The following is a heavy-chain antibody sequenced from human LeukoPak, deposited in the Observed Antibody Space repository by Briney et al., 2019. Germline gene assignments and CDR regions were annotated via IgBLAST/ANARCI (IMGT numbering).Heavy chain of an antibody. D-gene: IGHD3-16*02. J-gene: IGHJ4*02. CDR3: ARPLGYDYVCGSYRYDQGLFGYDY. CDR2: IYPGDFDA. Sequence: GVPLNISCTGSAYSSTTYWISWAGQIPGKGLEWMGIIYPGDFDARYSPSSQGQVTISAYKSISTAYLQWSSLKASDTAMYYCARPLGYDYVCGSYRYDQGLFGYDYWGQGTLVTVSS. CDR1: AYSSTTYW. V-gene: IGHV5-51*01.